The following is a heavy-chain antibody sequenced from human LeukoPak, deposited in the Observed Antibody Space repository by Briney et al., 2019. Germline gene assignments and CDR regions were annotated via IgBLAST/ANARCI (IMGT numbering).Heavy chain of an antibody. Sequence: SETLSLTCTVSGGSISSYYWSWIRQPAGKGLEWIGRIYTSGSTNYNPSLKSRVTISVDTFKNQFSLKLSSVTAADTAVYYCARIQGVAVRRSYFDSWGQGTLVTVSS. CDR3: ARIQGVAVRRSYFDS. CDR1: GGSISSYY. J-gene: IGHJ4*02. V-gene: IGHV4-4*07. CDR2: IYTSGST. D-gene: IGHD6-6*01.